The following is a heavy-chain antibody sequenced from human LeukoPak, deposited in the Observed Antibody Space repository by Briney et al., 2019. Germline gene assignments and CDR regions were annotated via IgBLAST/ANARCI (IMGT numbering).Heavy chain of an antibody. V-gene: IGHV1-18*01. CDR3: ARDQTAYCGGDCYRALDY. J-gene: IGHJ4*02. CDR1: GYTFTSYG. Sequence: ASVKVPCKASGYTFTSYGISWVRQAPGQGLEWMGWISAYNGNTNYAQKFQGRVTITADESTSTAYMELSSLRSEDTAVYYCARDQTAYCGGDCYRALDYWGQGTLATVSS. CDR2: ISAYNGNT. D-gene: IGHD2-21*01.